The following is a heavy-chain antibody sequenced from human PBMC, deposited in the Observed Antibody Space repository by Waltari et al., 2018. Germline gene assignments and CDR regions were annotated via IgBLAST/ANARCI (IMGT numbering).Heavy chain of an antibody. CDR3: AHSPWGGMPLDY. CDR2: IYWNDDK. Sequence: QITLKESGPTLVNPTQTLTLTCTFSGFSPSPSGLGVGWLRQPPGKALEWLALIYWNDDKRYSPSLKSRLTITKDTSKNQVVLTMTNMDPVDTATYYCAHSPWGGMPLDYWGQGTLVTVSS. D-gene: IGHD3-16*01. CDR1: GFSPSPSGLG. V-gene: IGHV2-5*01. J-gene: IGHJ4*02.